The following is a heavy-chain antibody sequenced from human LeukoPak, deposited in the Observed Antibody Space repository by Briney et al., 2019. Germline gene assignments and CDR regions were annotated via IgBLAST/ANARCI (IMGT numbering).Heavy chain of an antibody. D-gene: IGHD3-22*01. CDR3: ARDCDRSGYYCY. Sequence: ASVTVSCKASGYTFTSLGISWVRQAPGQGLEWMGWISGDNGNTYYAQKLQGRVTLTTDTSTSTAYMELRSLRSDDTAVYYCARDCDRSGYYCYWGQGTELPVSS. CDR1: GYTFTSLG. V-gene: IGHV1-18*01. CDR2: ISGDNGNT. J-gene: IGHJ4*02.